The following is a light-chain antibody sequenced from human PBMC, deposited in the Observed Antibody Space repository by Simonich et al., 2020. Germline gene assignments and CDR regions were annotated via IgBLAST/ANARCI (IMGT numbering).Light chain of an antibody. CDR2: WAS. CDR1: QSVLYSSNNKNY. CDR3: QQYYSTPWT. J-gene: IGKJ1*01. V-gene: IGKV4-1*01. Sequence: DIVMTQSPDSLAVSLGERATINCKSSQSVLYSSNNKNYLAWYQQKPGQLPTLLIYWASTRESGVPDRFSGSGSGTDFTLTISSLQAEDVAVYYCQQYYSTPWTFGQGTKVEIK.